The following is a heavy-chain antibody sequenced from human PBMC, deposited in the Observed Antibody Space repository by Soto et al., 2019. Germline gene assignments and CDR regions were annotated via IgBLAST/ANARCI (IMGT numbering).Heavy chain of an antibody. Sequence: PGGSLRLSCAASGFTFSSYAMHWVRQAPGKGLEWVAVISYDGSNKYYADSVKGRFTISRDNSKNTLYLQMNSLRAEDTAVYYCARGLFLDYWGQGTRVTVSS. J-gene: IGHJ4*02. CDR2: ISYDGSNK. D-gene: IGHD3-3*01. CDR1: GFTFSSYA. V-gene: IGHV3-30-3*01. CDR3: ARGLFLDY.